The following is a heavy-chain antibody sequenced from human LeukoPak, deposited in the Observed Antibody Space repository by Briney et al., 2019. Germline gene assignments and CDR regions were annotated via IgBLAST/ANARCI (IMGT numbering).Heavy chain of an antibody. Sequence: GGSLRLSCVASGFTFSNYAMSWVRQAPGKGLGWVSGIVNSGGSTYYADSVRGRLTISRDNSKKTVYLQMSSLRGDDTAIYYCAKDRAGYSYGMFDSWGQGTLVTVSS. CDR2: IVNSGGST. V-gene: IGHV3-23*01. J-gene: IGHJ4*02. CDR3: AKDRAGYSYGMFDS. CDR1: GFTFSNYA. D-gene: IGHD5-18*01.